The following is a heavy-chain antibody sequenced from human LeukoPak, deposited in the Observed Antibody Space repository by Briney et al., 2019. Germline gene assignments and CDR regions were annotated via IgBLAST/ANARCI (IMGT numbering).Heavy chain of an antibody. Sequence: ASVKVSCKASGYTFTSYAMNWVRQAPGQGLEWVGWINTNTGNPTYAQGFTGRFVFSLDTSVSTAYLQISSLKAEDTAVYYCARDQATSSYSNWFDPWGQGTLVTVSS. CDR3: ARDQATSSYSNWFDP. D-gene: IGHD1-26*01. J-gene: IGHJ5*02. V-gene: IGHV7-4-1*02. CDR1: GYTFTSYA. CDR2: INTNTGNP.